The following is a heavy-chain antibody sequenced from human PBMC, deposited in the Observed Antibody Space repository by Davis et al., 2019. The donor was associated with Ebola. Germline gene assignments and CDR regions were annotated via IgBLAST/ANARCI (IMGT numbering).Heavy chain of an antibody. CDR1: GFTFGTYS. J-gene: IGHJ6*02. CDR2: ISGSSSYI. Sequence: PGGSLRLSCAASGFTFGTYSMNWVRQAPGKELEWVSSISGSSSYIYYADSVKGRFTISIDNAESSLYLQINSLRAEDTAVYYCARGGYDTSLVPEAYYYYGMDVWGQGTTVTVSS. D-gene: IGHD5-18*01. V-gene: IGHV3-21*01. CDR3: ARGGYDTSLVPEAYYYYGMDV.